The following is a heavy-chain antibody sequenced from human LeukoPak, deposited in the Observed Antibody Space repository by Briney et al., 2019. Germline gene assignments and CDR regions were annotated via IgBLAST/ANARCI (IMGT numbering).Heavy chain of an antibody. CDR1: GFTFSDYY. J-gene: IGHJ4*02. V-gene: IGHV3-11*01. D-gene: IGHD6-13*01. CDR2: ISSSGSTI. CDR3: ARGYSSGWFDFDY. Sequence: GGSLRLSCAASGFTFSDYYMSWICQAPGKGLEWVSYISSSGSTIYYADSVKGRFTISRDSAKNSLYLQMNSLRAEDTAVYYCARGYSSGWFDFDYWGQGTLVTVSS.